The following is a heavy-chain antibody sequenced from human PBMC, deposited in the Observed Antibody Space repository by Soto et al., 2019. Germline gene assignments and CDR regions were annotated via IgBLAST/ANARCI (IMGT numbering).Heavy chain of an antibody. CDR3: ARGRGIVATINRSLLFDY. J-gene: IGHJ4*02. V-gene: IGHV4-31*03. CDR2: IYYSGST. Sequence: QVQLQESGPGLVKPSQTRSLTCTVAGGCISSGGYYWSWIRQHPGKGLEWIGYIYYSGSTYYNPSLKSRVTISVDTSKNQFSLKLSSVTAADTAVYYCARGRGIVATINRSLLFDYWGQGTLVTVSS. D-gene: IGHD5-12*01. CDR1: GGCISSGGYY.